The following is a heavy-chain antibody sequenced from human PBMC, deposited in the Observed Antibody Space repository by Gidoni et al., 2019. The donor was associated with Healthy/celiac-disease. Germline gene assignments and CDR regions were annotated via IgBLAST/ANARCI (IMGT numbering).Heavy chain of an antibody. CDR1: GFSISSGHY. Sequence: QVQLQESGPGLVKPSETLSLTCTVSGFSISSGHYWGWIRQPPGKGLEWIASIYHSGNTKYNSSLQSRLTIAVDTSKNQFSLKLSAVTAADTAVYYCARSGFPAVGGREDFWGQGTLVTVSS. V-gene: IGHV4-38-2*02. D-gene: IGHD6-13*01. CDR2: IYHSGNT. CDR3: ARSGFPAVGGREDF. J-gene: IGHJ4*02.